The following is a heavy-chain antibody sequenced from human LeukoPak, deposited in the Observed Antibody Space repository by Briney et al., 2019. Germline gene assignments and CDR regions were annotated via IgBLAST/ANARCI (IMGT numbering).Heavy chain of an antibody. CDR2: IYYSEST. Sequence: SETLSLTCTVSGRSVSSGSYYWSWIRQPPGKGLERIGYIYYSESTNYNPSLKSRVTISVHTYKNQFSLKLSSVTAADTAVYYCARLYSSGWYFDYWGQGTLVTVSS. CDR1: GRSVSSGSYY. CDR3: ARLYSSGWYFDY. J-gene: IGHJ4*02. D-gene: IGHD6-19*01. V-gene: IGHV4-61*01.